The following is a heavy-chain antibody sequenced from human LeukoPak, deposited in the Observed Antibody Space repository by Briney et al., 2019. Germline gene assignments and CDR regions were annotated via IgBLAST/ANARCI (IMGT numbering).Heavy chain of an antibody. CDR3: AKDHRYYDSSGYYGLDY. D-gene: IGHD3-22*01. CDR1: GFPFSCYS. V-gene: IGHV3-23*01. Sequence: GGSLSLFCAASGFPFSCYSMPWVGQAPGKGLEWVSAVMGSGGSTYYADSVRGRFTISRDNSKNTLYLQMNCLRAEDTAIYYCAKDHRYYDSSGYYGLDYWGQGTLVTVSS. CDR2: VMGSGGST. J-gene: IGHJ4*02.